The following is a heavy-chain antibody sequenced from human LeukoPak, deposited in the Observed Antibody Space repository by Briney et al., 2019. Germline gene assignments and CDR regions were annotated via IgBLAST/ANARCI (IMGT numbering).Heavy chain of an antibody. D-gene: IGHD3-10*01. Sequence: ASVKVSCKASGYTFNKYAINWVRQAPGQGLEWMGWISTNTGNPSYGRDFTGRFAFSLDTSVNSAFLQINNLKAEDTAFYYCTLGSYWGQGTLVTVSS. J-gene: IGHJ4*02. V-gene: IGHV7-4-1*02. CDR1: GYTFNKYA. CDR3: TLGSY. CDR2: ISTNTGNP.